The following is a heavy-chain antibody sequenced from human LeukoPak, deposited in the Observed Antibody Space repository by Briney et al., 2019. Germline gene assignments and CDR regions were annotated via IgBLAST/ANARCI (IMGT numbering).Heavy chain of an antibody. Sequence: GGSLRLSCAASGFTFDDSAMHWVRQAPGKCLEWVSGISWNSVSIGYADSVKGRFTISRDNTKNSLSLQMNSLTSEDTALYYCAKDTTHNYQFDLWGRGTLVTVSS. CDR1: GFTFDDSA. V-gene: IGHV3-9*01. D-gene: IGHD1-1*01. CDR2: ISWNSVSI. CDR3: AKDTTHNYQFDL. J-gene: IGHJ2*01.